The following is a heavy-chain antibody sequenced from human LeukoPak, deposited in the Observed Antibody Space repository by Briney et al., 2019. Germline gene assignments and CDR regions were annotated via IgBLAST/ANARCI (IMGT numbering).Heavy chain of an antibody. CDR3: ARHPWGFGEFRIDY. J-gene: IGHJ4*02. CDR1: GGSISSYY. V-gene: IGHV4-59*08. Sequence: PSETLSLTCTVSGGSISSYYWSWIRQSPGKGLEWIGYIYNSGSTNYNPSLKSRVTISVDTSKNQFSLKLTSVTAADTAVYYCARHPWGFGEFRIDYRGQGTLVTVSS. CDR2: IYNSGST. D-gene: IGHD3-10*01.